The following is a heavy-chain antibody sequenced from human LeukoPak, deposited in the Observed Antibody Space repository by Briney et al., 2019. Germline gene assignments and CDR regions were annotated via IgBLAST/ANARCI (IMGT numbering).Heavy chain of an antibody. CDR3: ATAHSFASGTYYNGIWFDP. J-gene: IGHJ5*02. CDR1: GYILTEMS. CDR2: FDPENGET. D-gene: IGHD3-10*01. Sequence: ASVKVSCKVTGYILTEMSMHWVRQAPGKGLEWMGGFDPENGETIYAQKIQGRVTMTEDTSTATAYMELSSLRSEDTAVYYCATAHSFASGTYYNGIWFDPWGQGTPVTVSS. V-gene: IGHV1-24*01.